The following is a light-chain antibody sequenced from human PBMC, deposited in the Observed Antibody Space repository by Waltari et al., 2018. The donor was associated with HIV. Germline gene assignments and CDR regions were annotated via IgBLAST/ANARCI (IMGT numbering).Light chain of an antibody. CDR3: QQYYSTPPT. V-gene: IGKV4-1*01. CDR2: WAS. CDR1: QSVLYSSNNQNY. Sequence: DIVMTQSPDSLAVSLGERATINCKSSQSVLYSSNNQNYLAWYQQKPGQPPKLLIYWASTRESGVPARISGSGSGTDFTLTINSLQAEDVALYFCQQYYSTPPTFGGGTKVEIK. J-gene: IGKJ4*01.